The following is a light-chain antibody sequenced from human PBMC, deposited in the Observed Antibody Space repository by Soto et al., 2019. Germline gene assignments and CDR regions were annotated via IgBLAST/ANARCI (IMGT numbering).Light chain of an antibody. CDR3: SSYTSSSTYV. Sequence: QSVLTQPASVSGSPGQSITISCTGTSSDVGGYNYVSWYQQHPGKAPKLMIYDVSNRPSGVSNRFSGSKSGNTASLTISGLQAEDEADYYCSSYTSSSTYVCGTGPKLTVL. CDR1: SSDVGGYNY. J-gene: IGLJ1*01. V-gene: IGLV2-14*01. CDR2: DVS.